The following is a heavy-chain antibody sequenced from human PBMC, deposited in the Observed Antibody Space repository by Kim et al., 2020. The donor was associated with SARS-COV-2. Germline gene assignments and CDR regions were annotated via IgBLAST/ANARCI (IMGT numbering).Heavy chain of an antibody. CDR3: ASPLGY. D-gene: IGHD3-10*01. V-gene: IGHV4-4*07. J-gene: IGHJ4*02. CDR2: TSGST. Sequence: TSGSTNYNPSLRSRVTMSVDTSKSQFSLRMSSVSAAYTAVYYCASPLGYWGQGTLVTVSS.